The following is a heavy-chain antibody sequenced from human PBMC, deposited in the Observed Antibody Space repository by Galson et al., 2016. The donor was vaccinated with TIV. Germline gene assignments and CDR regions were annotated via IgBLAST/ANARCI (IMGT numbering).Heavy chain of an antibody. Sequence: SVKVSCKASGYPFTNYGINWVRQTAGQGLEWLGWMHPDSGHTGYAQKFQGRVGMTRDTSISTAYMGLRSLISEDTAVYYCARNVAQTGDFDDWGQGTLVTVSS. CDR1: GYPFTNYG. CDR2: MHPDSGHT. D-gene: IGHD7-27*01. CDR3: ARNVAQTGDFDD. V-gene: IGHV1-8*01. J-gene: IGHJ4*02.